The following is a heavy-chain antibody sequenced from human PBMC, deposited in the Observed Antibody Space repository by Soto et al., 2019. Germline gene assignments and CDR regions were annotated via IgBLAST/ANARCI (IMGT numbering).Heavy chain of an antibody. J-gene: IGHJ4*02. D-gene: IGHD3-22*01. CDR1: GYIFTDHI. CDR2: VHPDSGGT. Sequence: ASVKVSCKTSGYIFTDHIIHWVRRSPGQGLQWVGWVHPDSGGTNVAQAFQDRVTMTADTSITTAYMDLARLRPDDTAIFYCARGAQGFFPVSGIYFYFDHWGQGTPVTVSS. CDR3: ARGAQGFFPVSGIYFYFDH. V-gene: IGHV1-2*02.